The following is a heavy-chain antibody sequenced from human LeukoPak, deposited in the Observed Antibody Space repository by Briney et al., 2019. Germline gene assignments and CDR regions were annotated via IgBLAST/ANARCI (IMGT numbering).Heavy chain of an antibody. CDR1: GFTFSNAW. D-gene: IGHD6-6*01. V-gene: IGHV3-15*01. CDR3: ARGSIAAGFGDY. Sequence: GGSLRLSCAASGFTFSNAWMSWVRQAPGQGLEWVGRIKSKTDGGTTDYAAPVKGRFTISRDNAKNSLYLQMNSLRAEDTAVYYCARGSIAAGFGDYWGQGTLVTVSS. CDR2: IKSKTDGGTT. J-gene: IGHJ4*02.